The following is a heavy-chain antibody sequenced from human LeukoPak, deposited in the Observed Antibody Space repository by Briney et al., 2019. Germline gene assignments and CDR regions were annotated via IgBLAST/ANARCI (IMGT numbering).Heavy chain of an antibody. D-gene: IGHD6-19*01. J-gene: IGHJ4*02. CDR2: ISAYNGNT. CDR3: ARGEHRRRGSGDFDY. Sequence: ASVKVSCKTSGYTFSSYGITWVRQAPGQGLEWMGWISAYNGNTNYAQKLQGRVTMTTDTSTSTAYMELRSLRSDDTAVYYCARGEHRRRGSGDFDYWGQGTLVTVSS. V-gene: IGHV1-18*01. CDR1: GYTFSSYG.